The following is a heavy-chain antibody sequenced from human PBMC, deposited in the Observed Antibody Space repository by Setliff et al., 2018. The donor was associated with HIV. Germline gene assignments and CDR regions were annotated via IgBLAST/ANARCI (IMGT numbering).Heavy chain of an antibody. Sequence: ASVKVSCKASGYTFTDNYIHWVRQAPGQGLEWMAWINSATGGTNYAQNFQGWVTVTRDASINTVYMELSGLKSDDTAVYYCARDDHGDPFDYWGQGTLVTVSS. D-gene: IGHD4-17*01. CDR2: INSATGGT. CDR1: GYTFTDNY. CDR3: ARDDHGDPFDY. V-gene: IGHV1-2*04. J-gene: IGHJ4*02.